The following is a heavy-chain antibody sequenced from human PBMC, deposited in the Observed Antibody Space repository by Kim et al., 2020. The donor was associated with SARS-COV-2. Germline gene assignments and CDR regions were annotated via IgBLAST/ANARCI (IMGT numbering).Heavy chain of an antibody. D-gene: IGHD6-19*01. V-gene: IGHV3-30*04. CDR2: ISYDGSNK. CDR3: ARSPSQGQWLAYFDY. J-gene: IGHJ4*01. CDR1: GFTFSSYA. Sequence: GGSLRLSCAASGFTFSSYAMHWVRQAPGKGLEWVAVISYDGSNKYYADSVKGRFTISRDNSKNTLYLQMNSLRAEDTAVYYCARSPSQGQWLAYFDYWG.